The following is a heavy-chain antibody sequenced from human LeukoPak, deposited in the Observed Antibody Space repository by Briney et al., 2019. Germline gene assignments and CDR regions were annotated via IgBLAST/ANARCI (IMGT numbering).Heavy chain of an antibody. CDR2: ISGSGGST. J-gene: IGHJ5*02. V-gene: IGHV3-23*01. CDR3: AKALSIAAAGSRVAWFDP. D-gene: IGHD6-13*01. Sequence: GGSLRLSCAASGFTFSSYAMSWVRQAPGKGLEWVSAISGSGGSTYYADSVKGRFTISRDNSKNTLYLQMNSLRAEDTAVYYCAKALSIAAAGSRVAWFDPWGQGTLVTVSS. CDR1: GFTFSSYA.